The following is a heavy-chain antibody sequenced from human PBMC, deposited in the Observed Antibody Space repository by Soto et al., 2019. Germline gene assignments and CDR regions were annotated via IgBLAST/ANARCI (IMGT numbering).Heavy chain of an antibody. J-gene: IGHJ5*02. CDR3: ATDQWYSSSWSAS. CDR2: IWYDGSNK. CDR1: GFTFSSYG. D-gene: IGHD6-13*01. Sequence: QVQLVESGGGVVQPGRSLRLSCAASGFTFSSYGMHWVRQAPGKGLEWVAVIWYDGSNKYYADSLKGRFTTSRDNSKNSLYMHMNSLSAEVTAVYSSATDQWYSSSWSASWGQGTLVTVSS. V-gene: IGHV3-33*01.